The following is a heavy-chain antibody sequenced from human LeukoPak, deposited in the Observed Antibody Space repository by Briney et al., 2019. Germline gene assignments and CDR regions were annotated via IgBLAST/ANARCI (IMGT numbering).Heavy chain of an antibody. CDR3: TRAETPRNSYGYLDY. Sequence: PSQTLSLTCTVSGGSTSSDDYYWSWIRQHPGMGLEWIGYIYYSGSTYYNPSLKSRVTISIDTSKNQFSLKLSSVTAADTAVYYCTRAETPRNSYGYLDYWGQGTLVTVSS. CDR2: IYYSGST. CDR1: GGSTSSDDYY. J-gene: IGHJ4*02. V-gene: IGHV4-31*03. D-gene: IGHD5-18*01.